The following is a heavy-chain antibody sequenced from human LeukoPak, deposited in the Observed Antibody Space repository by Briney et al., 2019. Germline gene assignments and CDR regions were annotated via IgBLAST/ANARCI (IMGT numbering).Heavy chain of an antibody. CDR1: GYTFTSYD. Sequence: ASVKVSCTASGYTFTSYDINWVRQATGQGLEWMGWMNPNSGNTGYAQKFQGRVTMTRNTSISTAYMELSSLRSEDTAVYYCARGGPGAAYFDYWGQGTLVTVSS. D-gene: IGHD1-26*01. J-gene: IGHJ4*02. CDR3: ARGGPGAAYFDY. CDR2: MNPNSGNT. V-gene: IGHV1-8*01.